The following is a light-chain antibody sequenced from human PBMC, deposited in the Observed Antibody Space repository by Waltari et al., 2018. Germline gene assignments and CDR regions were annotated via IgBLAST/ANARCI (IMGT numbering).Light chain of an antibody. CDR2: WAS. Sequence: DILVTEFPDSLSVSLGESATINCASSQSVLYRSSNKNFLAWYQQKPGQPPKLLIYWASTRESGVPDRFSGSGSGTDFTLTISSLQAEDVAVYYCQQYYSTIFTFGPGTKVDIK. CDR1: QSVLYRSSNKNF. CDR3: QQYYSTIFT. V-gene: IGKV4-1*01. J-gene: IGKJ3*01.